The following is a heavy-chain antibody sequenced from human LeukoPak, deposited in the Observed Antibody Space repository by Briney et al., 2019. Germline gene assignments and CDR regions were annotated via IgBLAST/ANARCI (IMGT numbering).Heavy chain of an antibody. D-gene: IGHD6-13*01. CDR2: ISSSSSTI. Sequence: GGSLRLSCAASGLTGSHNYVSWVRQAPGKGLEWVSYISSSSSTIYYADSVKGRFTISRDNAKNSLYLQMNSLRDEDTAVYYCARGGRSSSWYPHYYYYYGMDVWGQGTTVTVSS. CDR3: ARGGRSSSWYPHYYYYYGMDV. CDR1: GLTGSHNY. V-gene: IGHV3-48*02. J-gene: IGHJ6*02.